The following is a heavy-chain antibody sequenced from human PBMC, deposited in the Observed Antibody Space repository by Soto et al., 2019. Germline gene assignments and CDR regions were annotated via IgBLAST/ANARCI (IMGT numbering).Heavy chain of an antibody. CDR2: IYYFGST. V-gene: IGHV4-59*08. D-gene: IGHD2-2*01. CDR1: GGSISSYY. Sequence: SETLSLTCTVSGGSISSYYWSWIRQPPGKGLEWIGYIYYFGSTNYNPSLKSRVTISVDTSKNQFSLKLSSVTAADTAVYYCPRVPDRWGQGTLVTVSS. J-gene: IGHJ5*02. CDR3: PRVPDR.